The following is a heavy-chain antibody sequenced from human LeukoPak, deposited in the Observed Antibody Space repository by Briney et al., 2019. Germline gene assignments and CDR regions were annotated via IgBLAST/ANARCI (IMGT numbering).Heavy chain of an antibody. V-gene: IGHV3-23*01. CDR1: GFTFSTYA. CDR3: AKDPVGRNPPHYCDY. Sequence: GGSLRLSCAASGFTFSTYAVNWVRQAPGKGLEWVSSISHSGGRTYYADSVKGRFTISRDNSKNTLYLQMNSLRAEDPDMYYCAKDPVGRNPPHYCDYWGEGTLVTVSS. CDR2: ISHSGGRT. D-gene: IGHD4-23*01. J-gene: IGHJ4*02.